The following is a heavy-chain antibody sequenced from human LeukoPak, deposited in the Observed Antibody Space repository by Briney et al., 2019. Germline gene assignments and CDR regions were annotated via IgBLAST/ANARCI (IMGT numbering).Heavy chain of an antibody. CDR1: GDTFSNYA. J-gene: IGHJ6*04. CDR2: IIPVFGTT. V-gene: IGHV1-69*06. CDR3: ASQYWVQAAFYYAFDV. D-gene: IGHD1-1*01. Sequence: GASVKVSCKASGDTFSNYAISWVRQAPGQGLEWMGAIIPVFGTTNYARKFQGRVTITADTYTTTSYMELSSLTSEDTAIYYCASQYWVQAAFYYAFDVWGKGTTVTVPS.